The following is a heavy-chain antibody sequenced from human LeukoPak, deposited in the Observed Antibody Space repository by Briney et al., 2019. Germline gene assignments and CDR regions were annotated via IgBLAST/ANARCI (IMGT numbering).Heavy chain of an antibody. CDR2: IYYSGST. J-gene: IGHJ4*02. Sequence: PSETLSLTCTVSGGSISSSSYCWGWIRQPPGKGLEWIGSIYYSGSTYYNPSLKSRVTISVDTSKNQSSLKLSSVTAADTAVYYCARRRGSGWNPIDYWGQGTLVTVSS. V-gene: IGHV4-39*01. CDR1: GGSISSSSYC. CDR3: ARRRGSGWNPIDY. D-gene: IGHD6-19*01.